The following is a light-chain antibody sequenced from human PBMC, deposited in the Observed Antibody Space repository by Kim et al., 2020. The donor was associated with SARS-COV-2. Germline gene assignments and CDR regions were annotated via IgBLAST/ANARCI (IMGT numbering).Light chain of an antibody. V-gene: IGLV2-14*03. Sequence: GHSIPISCTGASSDVGYYNSVSWYQRHPGEAPTLIISDVSERASGVSNRFSGSQSGNTASLTISGLRAEDEADYYCSSHTTSSTYVFGSGTRVTVL. CDR2: DVS. CDR3: SSHTTSSTYV. CDR1: SSDVGYYNS. J-gene: IGLJ1*01.